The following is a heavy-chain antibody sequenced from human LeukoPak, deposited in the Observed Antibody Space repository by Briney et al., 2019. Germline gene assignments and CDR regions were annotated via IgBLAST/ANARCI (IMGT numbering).Heavy chain of an antibody. V-gene: IGHV1-69*05. CDR1: GGTFSSYA. CDR3: ARASYSSSWHYYYYYMDV. Sequence: SVKVSCKASGGTFSSYAISWVRQAPGQGLEWMGGIIPIFGTANYAQKFLGRVTITTDESTSTAYMELSSLRSEDTAVYYCARASYSSSWHYYYYYMDVWGKGTTVTVSS. J-gene: IGHJ6*03. CDR2: IIPIFGTA. D-gene: IGHD6-13*01.